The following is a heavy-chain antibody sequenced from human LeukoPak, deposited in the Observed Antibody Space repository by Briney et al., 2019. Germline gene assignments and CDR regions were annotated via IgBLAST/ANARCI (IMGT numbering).Heavy chain of an antibody. V-gene: IGHV4-39*01. CDR1: GGSVSSTTYY. Sequence: SETLSLTCTVSGGSVSSTTYYWGWIGQPPGEALEWIGSVFYSGTTYYNPSLKSRVTMSVDTSKNQFSLNLNSVTAADTAVYYCATVIENWFDPWGQGTLVTVSS. CDR3: ATVIENWFDP. CDR2: VFYSGTT. D-gene: IGHD3-22*01. J-gene: IGHJ5*02.